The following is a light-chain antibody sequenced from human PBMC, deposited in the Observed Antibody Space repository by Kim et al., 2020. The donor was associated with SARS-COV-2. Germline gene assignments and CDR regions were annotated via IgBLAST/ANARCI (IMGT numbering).Light chain of an antibody. CDR2: DVN. CDR3: NSYTSSDTWV. CDR1: SSDVGGYNY. J-gene: IGLJ3*02. Sequence: GQSITISCTGTSSDVGGYNYVSWYQQHPGKAPNLMIFDVNKRPSGVSIRFSGSKSGNTASLTISGLQAEDEADYYCNSYTSSDTWVFGGGTQLTVL. V-gene: IGLV2-14*03.